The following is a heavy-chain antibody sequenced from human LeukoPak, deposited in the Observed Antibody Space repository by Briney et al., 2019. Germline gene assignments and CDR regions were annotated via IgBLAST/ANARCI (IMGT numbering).Heavy chain of an antibody. Sequence: GESLKISCTGSGYSFSHYWIGCVRQMPGKGLEWMGIIYPDDSDTTYSPSFQGHVTISTHTSISTTYLQWDSLKASDTGMYYCGRQVVRSSSGWKFGYWGQGTLVTVSS. CDR1: GYSFSHYW. J-gene: IGHJ4*02. V-gene: IGHV5-51*01. CDR2: IYPDDSDT. D-gene: IGHD6-19*01. CDR3: GRQVVRSSSGWKFGY.